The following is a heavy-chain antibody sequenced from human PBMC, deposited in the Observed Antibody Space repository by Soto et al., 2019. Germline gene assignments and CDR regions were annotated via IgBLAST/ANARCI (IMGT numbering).Heavy chain of an antibody. J-gene: IGHJ6*02. CDR2: IIPIFGTA. Sequence: ASVKVSCKASGGTFSSYAISWVRQAPGQGLEWMGGIIPIFGTANYAQKFQGRVTITADESTSTAYMELSSLRSEDTAVYYCARVPVLRYFDWTRGCMDVWGQGTRVTVSS. CDR3: ARVPVLRYFDWTRGCMDV. CDR1: GGTFSSYA. D-gene: IGHD3-9*01. V-gene: IGHV1-69*13.